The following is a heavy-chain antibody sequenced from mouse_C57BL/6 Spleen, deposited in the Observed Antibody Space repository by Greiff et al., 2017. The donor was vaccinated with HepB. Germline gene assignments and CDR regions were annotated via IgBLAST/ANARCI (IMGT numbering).Heavy chain of an antibody. CDR2: IDPANGNT. CDR3: SRNGYYNYGCAIDD. J-gene: IGHJ4*01. CDR1: GFNFTNTY. D-gene: IGHD2-4*01. V-gene: IGHV14-3*01. Sequence: VQLQQSVAELVRPGASVKLSCTASGFNFTNTYMHWVKQRPEQGLEWIGRIDPANGNTNYAPKFQGKATITADTSSNTAYLQLRSLTSDDTAICYCSRNGYYNYGCAIDDWGPGTSVTVSS.